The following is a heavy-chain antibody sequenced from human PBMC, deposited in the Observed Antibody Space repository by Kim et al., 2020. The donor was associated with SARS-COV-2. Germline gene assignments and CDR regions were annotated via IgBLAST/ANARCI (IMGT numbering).Heavy chain of an antibody. CDR3: AGTVDLYGMDV. J-gene: IGHJ6*02. CDR2: INHSGST. CDR1: GGSFSGYY. Sequence: SETLSLTCAVYGGSFSGYYWSWIRQPPGKGLEWIGEINHSGSTNYNPSLKTRVTISVDTSKNQFSLKLSSVTAADTAVYYCAGTVDLYGMDVWGQGTTVTVSS. D-gene: IGHD5-12*01. V-gene: IGHV4-34*01.